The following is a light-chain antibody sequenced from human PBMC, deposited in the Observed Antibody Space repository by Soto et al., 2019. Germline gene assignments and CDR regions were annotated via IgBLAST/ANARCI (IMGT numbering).Light chain of an antibody. J-gene: IGLJ1*01. CDR1: SSNIGTNT. V-gene: IGLV1-44*01. CDR3: AARDDSLNGYV. Sequence: QSVLTQPPSASGTPGQRVTISCSGSSSNIGTNTVNWYQQLPGTAPKLLIYSNNQRPSGVPDRFSGSKSGTSASLAISGLQSADEADYYCAARDDSLNGYVFGTGTKVTVL. CDR2: SNN.